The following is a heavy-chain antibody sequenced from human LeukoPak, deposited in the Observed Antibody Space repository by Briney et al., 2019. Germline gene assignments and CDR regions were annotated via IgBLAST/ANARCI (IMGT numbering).Heavy chain of an antibody. D-gene: IGHD3-22*01. CDR2: ISAYNGNT. J-gene: IGHJ4*02. CDR3: ARGSAYYDSSGYYYF. CDR1: GYTFTSYG. Sequence: GASVKVSCKASGYTFTSYGISWVRQAPGQGLEWMGWISAYNGNTNYAQKLQGRVTMTTDTSTSTAYMELRSLRSDDTAVYFCARGSAYYDSSGYYYFWGQGTLVTVSS. V-gene: IGHV1-18*01.